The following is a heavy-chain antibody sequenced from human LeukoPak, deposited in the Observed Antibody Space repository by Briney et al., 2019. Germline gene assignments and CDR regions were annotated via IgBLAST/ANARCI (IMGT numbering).Heavy chain of an antibody. Sequence: GGSLRLSCAASGFSFRSYEMNWVRQAPGKGLEWVSWISTSGSTLNYADSVKGRFTVSRDNARNSLYLQMNSLRAEDTPVYYCARDGPGYSFDYWGQGTLVTVSS. CDR1: GFSFRSYE. J-gene: IGHJ4*02. V-gene: IGHV3-48*03. CDR2: ISTSGSTL. D-gene: IGHD5-18*01. CDR3: ARDGPGYSFDY.